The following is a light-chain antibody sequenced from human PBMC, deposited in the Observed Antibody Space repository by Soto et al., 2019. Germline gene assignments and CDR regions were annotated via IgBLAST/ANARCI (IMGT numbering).Light chain of an antibody. CDR3: GTWDSGLSAGV. J-gene: IGLJ2*01. CDR2: GNN. V-gene: IGLV1-51*01. Sequence: QSVLTQPPSVSAAPGQKVTISCSGSSSNIGNDYVSWYQQLPGTAPKLLIYGNNKRPSRIPDRFSGSKSGTAATLGITGLQTGDEADYYCGTWDSGLSAGVFGGGTKLPVL. CDR1: SSNIGNDY.